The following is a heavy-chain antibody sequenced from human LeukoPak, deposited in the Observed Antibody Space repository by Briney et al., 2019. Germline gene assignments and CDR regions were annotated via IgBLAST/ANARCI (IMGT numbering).Heavy chain of an antibody. V-gene: IGHV4-39*01. CDR3: AAPSGPTYYSPVDF. D-gene: IGHD1-26*01. Sequence: PSETLSLTCTVSGAPITTSNHCWGWIRQTPGKTLEWIANIYYSGHTLYNPSLKSRALISVDTSSNQFSLRLTSVTAADTAVYYCAAPSGPTYYSPVDFWGQGTSVSVSS. CDR2: IYYSGHT. CDR1: GAPITTSNHC. J-gene: IGHJ4*02.